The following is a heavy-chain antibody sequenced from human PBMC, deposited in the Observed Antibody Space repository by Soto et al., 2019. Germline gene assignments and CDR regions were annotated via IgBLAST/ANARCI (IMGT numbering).Heavy chain of an antibody. V-gene: IGHV4-59*01. Sequence: SQTLSLTCTVSGGSISSYYRSWIRQPPGKGLEWIGYIYYSGSTNYKPSLQSRVTISVDTSKTEFSRKLSSVTAAAPAGYFCAGGWGGLLAIWGRGTVDTVSS. J-gene: IGHJ3*02. D-gene: IGHD3-10*01. CDR1: GGSISSYY. CDR2: IYYSGST. CDR3: AGGWGGLLAI.